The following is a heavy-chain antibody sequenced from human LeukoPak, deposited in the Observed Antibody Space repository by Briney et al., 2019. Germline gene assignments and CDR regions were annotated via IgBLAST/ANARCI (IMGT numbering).Heavy chain of an antibody. CDR2: ISYDGSNE. J-gene: IGHJ4*02. CDR1: GFTFSNYG. Sequence: GGSLRLSCAASGFTFSNYGMHWVRQAPGKGLEWVAVISYDGSNEYYADSVKGRFTISRDTSRNTLYLQMNSLRAEDTALYYCARKFLTGRLIDYWGQGTPVTVSS. CDR3: ARKFLTGRLIDY. V-gene: IGHV3-30*03. D-gene: IGHD7-27*01.